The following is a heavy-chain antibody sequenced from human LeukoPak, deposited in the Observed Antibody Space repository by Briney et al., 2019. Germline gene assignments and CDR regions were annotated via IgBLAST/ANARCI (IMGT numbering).Heavy chain of an antibody. CDR3: ARDIGVPGTFDY. D-gene: IGHD6-19*01. V-gene: IGHV3-74*01. CDR1: GFTISTYW. J-gene: IGHJ4*02. Sequence: GGSLRLSCAASGFTISTYWVQWVRRAPGRGLVWVSRFSSDGTVTNYADSVKGRFTISRDNAKNTLYLQMNSLRAEDTAVYYCARDIGVPGTFDYWGQGTLVTVSS. CDR2: FSSDGTVT.